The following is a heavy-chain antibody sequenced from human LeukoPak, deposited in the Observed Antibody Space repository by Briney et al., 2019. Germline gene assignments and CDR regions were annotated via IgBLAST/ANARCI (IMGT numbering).Heavy chain of an antibody. CDR2: INTNNGNP. Sequence: ASVKVSCKASGYTFTSYAMYWVRQAPGQGLEWMGWINTNNGNPTYAQGLTGRFVFYLDTSVSTAYLQISSLKAEDTAVYYCARGNYYGSGSPYPLFEYWGQGTLVTVSS. CDR1: GYTFTSYA. D-gene: IGHD3-10*01. J-gene: IGHJ4*02. V-gene: IGHV7-4-1*02. CDR3: ARGNYYGSGSPYPLFEY.